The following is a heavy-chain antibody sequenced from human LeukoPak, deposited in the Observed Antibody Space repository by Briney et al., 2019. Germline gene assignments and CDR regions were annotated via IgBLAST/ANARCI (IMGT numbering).Heavy chain of an antibody. CDR3: AKDRTSIFGVVIPFDY. Sequence: PGGSLRLSCAASGFTFSSYGMHWVRQAPGKGLEWVAFIRYDGSNKYNADSVKGRFTISRDNSKNTLYLQMNSLRAEDTAVYYCAKDRTSIFGVVIPFDYWGQGTLVTVSS. V-gene: IGHV3-30*02. CDR1: GFTFSSYG. J-gene: IGHJ4*02. CDR2: IRYDGSNK. D-gene: IGHD3-3*01.